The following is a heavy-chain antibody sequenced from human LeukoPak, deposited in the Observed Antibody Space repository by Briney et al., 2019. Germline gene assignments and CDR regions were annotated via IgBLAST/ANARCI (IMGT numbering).Heavy chain of an antibody. J-gene: IGHJ4*02. V-gene: IGHV3-30*18. Sequence: GGSLRLSCAASGFTFSSYGMHWVRQAPGKGLEWVAVISYDGSNKYYADSVKGRFTISRDNSKNTLYLQMNSLRAEDTAVYYCAKDWGGVDYWGQGTLVTVPS. CDR3: AKDWGGVDY. CDR1: GFTFSSYG. CDR2: ISYDGSNK. D-gene: IGHD3-16*01.